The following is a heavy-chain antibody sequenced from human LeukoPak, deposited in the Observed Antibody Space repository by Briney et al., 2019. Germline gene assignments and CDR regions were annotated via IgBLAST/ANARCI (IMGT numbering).Heavy chain of an antibody. CDR1: GFTFSTYG. CDR3: ARGGYSGTYFFDY. Sequence: GGSLRLSCAASGFTFSTYGMHWVRQAPGKGLEWVAVVWYDGTNIHYVDSVKGRFTISRDNSKSALYLQMNSLTAEDTAVYYCARGGYSGTYFFDYWGQGTPVTVSS. V-gene: IGHV3-33*01. CDR2: VWYDGTNI. J-gene: IGHJ4*02. D-gene: IGHD1-26*01.